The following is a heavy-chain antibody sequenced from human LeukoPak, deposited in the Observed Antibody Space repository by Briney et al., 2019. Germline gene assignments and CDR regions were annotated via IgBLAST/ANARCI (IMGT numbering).Heavy chain of an antibody. D-gene: IGHD6-13*01. CDR1: SGSISTSNYY. CDR2: IFYSGST. Sequence: SETLSLTCTVSSGSISTSNYYWGWVRQPPGKALEWIGNIFYSGSTYYSPSLKSRVTISLDTSRNQFSLKLSSVTAADTAVYYCARGPVEAAADDYWGQGTLVTVSS. V-gene: IGHV4-39*07. J-gene: IGHJ4*02. CDR3: ARGPVEAAADDY.